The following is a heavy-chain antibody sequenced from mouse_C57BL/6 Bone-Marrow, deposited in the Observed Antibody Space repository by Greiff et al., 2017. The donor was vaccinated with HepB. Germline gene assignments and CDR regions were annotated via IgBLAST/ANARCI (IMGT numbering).Heavy chain of an antibody. V-gene: IGHV1-64*01. D-gene: IGHD1-1*01. CDR2: IHPNSGST. Sequence: QVQLQQSGAELVKPGASVKLSCKASGYTFTSYWMHWVKQRPGQGLEWIGMIHPNSGSTNYNEKFKSKATLTVDKSSSTAYMQLSSLTSEDSAVYYCAGSFITTVVARYFDVWGTGTTVTVSS. J-gene: IGHJ1*03. CDR3: AGSFITTVVARYFDV. CDR1: GYTFTSYW.